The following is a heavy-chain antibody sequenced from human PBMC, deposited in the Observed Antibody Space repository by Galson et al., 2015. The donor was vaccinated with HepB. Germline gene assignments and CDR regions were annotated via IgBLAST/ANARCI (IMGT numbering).Heavy chain of an antibody. CDR3: ARDVFKWFGELFGPYYYYGMDV. D-gene: IGHD3-10*01. V-gene: IGHV3-30-3*01. CDR1: GFTFSSYA. CDR2: ISYDGSNK. Sequence: SLRLSCAASGFTFSSYAMHWVRQAPGKGLEWVAVISYDGSNKYYADSVKGRFTISRDNSKNTLYLQMNSLRAEDTAVYYCARDVFKWFGELFGPYYYYGMDVWGQGTTVTVSS. J-gene: IGHJ6*02.